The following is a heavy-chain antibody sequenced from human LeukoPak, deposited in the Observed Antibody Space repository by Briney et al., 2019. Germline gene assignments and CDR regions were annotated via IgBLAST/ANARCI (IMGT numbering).Heavy chain of an antibody. CDR1: GASLSGYH. CDR3: ARRKSTSLSRC. CDR2: VSDSGST. J-gene: IGHJ4*02. Sequence: QPSETLSLTCGVYGASLSGYHWSWIRQPPGKGLEWIGEVSDSGSTNYNPSLKRRVTISVDTSKNQFSLKLSSVTAADTAVYYCARRKSTSLSRCWGQGTLVTVSS. D-gene: IGHD6-6*01. V-gene: IGHV4-34*01.